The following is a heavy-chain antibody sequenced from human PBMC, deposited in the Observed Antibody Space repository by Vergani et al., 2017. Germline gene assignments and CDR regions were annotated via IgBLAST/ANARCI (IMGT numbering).Heavy chain of an antibody. CDR2: IISIFGTA. CDR3: AGLYDFWRGYKWYFDL. J-gene: IGHJ2*01. CDR1: GGTFSSYA. V-gene: IGHV1-69*01. Sequence: QVQLVQSGAEVKKPGSSVKVSCKASGGTFSSYAISWVRQAPGQGLEWMGGIISIFGTANYAQKFQGRVTITADASTSTAYMGLSSLRSEDTAVYYCAGLYDFWRGYKWYFDLWGRGTLVTVSS. D-gene: IGHD3-3*01.